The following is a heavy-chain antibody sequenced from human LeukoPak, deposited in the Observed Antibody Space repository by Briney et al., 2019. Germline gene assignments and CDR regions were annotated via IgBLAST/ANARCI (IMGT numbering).Heavy chain of an antibody. J-gene: IGHJ4*02. D-gene: IGHD1-26*01. CDR3: ARDLSYSGSYPYYFDY. V-gene: IGHV3-21*01. Sequence: GGSLRLSCSASGFTFSSYSMNWVRQAPGKGLEWVSSISSSSSYIHYADSVKGRFTISRDNAKNSLYLQMNSLRAEDTAVYYCARDLSYSGSYPYYFDYWGQGTLVTVSS. CDR1: GFTFSSYS. CDR2: ISSSSSYI.